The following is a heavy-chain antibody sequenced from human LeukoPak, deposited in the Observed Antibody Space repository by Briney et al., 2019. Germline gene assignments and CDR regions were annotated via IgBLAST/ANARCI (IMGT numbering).Heavy chain of an antibody. CDR1: GFTFSSYA. CDR2: ISGSGGST. J-gene: IGHJ4*02. V-gene: IGHV3-23*01. Sequence: GSLRLSCAASGFTFSSYAMSWVRQAPGKGLEWASAISGSGGSTYYADSVKGRFTISRDNSKNTLYLQMNSLRAEDTAVYYCAKDPAPSYYYDSSGYYLDYWGQGTLVTVSS. CDR3: AKDPAPSYYYDSSGYYLDY. D-gene: IGHD3-22*01.